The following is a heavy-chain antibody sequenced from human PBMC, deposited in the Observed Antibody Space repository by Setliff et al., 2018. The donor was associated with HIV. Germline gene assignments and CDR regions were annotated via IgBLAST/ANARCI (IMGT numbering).Heavy chain of an antibody. V-gene: IGHV3-21*01. CDR3: ARDTPWNCDSSGYPYYFDY. D-gene: IGHD3-22*01. J-gene: IGHJ4*02. CDR1: GFTFSSYS. Sequence: GGSLRLSCAASGFTFSSYSMNWVRQAPGKGLEWVSFISPSGTYIHYADSLKGRFTISRDNAKNSLYLQMNSLRAEDTAVYYCARDTPWNCDSSGYPYYFDYWGQGTLVTVSS. CDR2: ISPSGTYI.